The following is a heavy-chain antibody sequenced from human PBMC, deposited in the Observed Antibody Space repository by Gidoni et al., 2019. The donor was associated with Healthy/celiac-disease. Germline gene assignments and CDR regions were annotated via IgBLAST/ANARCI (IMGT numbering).Heavy chain of an antibody. J-gene: IGHJ4*02. CDR3: ARDVAGIVVVPAATPPDY. V-gene: IGHV1-2*02. D-gene: IGHD2-2*01. Sequence: QVQLVQSEAAVKKPAASVKVACRACGYTFNGYYMHWVRPAPGQGLEWMGWINPKGGGTNYAQKFQGRGTMTRDTSISTAYMELSRLRSDDTAVYYCARDVAGIVVVPAATPPDYWGQGTLVTVSS. CDR1: GYTFNGYY. CDR2: INPKGGGT.